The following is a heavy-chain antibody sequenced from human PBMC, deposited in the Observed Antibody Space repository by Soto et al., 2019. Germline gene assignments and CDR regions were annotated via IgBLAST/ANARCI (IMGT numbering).Heavy chain of an antibody. J-gene: IGHJ6*02. D-gene: IGHD3-3*01. Sequence: SVKVSCKASGGTFSSYAISWVRQAPGQGLEWMGGIIPIFGTANYAQKFQGRVTITADESTSTAYMELSSLRSEDTAVYYCARGKRFLEWLTGMDVWGQGTTVTVSS. CDR3: ARGKRFLEWLTGMDV. CDR2: IIPIFGTA. CDR1: GGTFSSYA. V-gene: IGHV1-69*13.